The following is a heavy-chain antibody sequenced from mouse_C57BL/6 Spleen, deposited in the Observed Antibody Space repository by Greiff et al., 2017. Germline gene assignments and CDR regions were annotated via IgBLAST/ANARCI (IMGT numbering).Heavy chain of an antibody. V-gene: IGHV1-9*01. CDR3: ARGKSPIDDGYYGFAY. Sequence: QVQLQQSGAELMKPGASVKLSCKATGYTFTGYWIEWVKQRPGHGLEWLGEILPGSGSTNYNEKFKGKATFTADTSSNTAYMQLSSLTTEDSAIYNCARGKSPIDDGYYGFAYWGQGTLVTVSA. J-gene: IGHJ3*01. CDR1: GYTFTGYW. CDR2: ILPGSGST. D-gene: IGHD2-3*01.